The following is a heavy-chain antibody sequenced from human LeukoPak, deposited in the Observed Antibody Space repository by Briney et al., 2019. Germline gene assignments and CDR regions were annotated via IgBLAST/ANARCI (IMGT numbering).Heavy chain of an antibody. CDR1: GGSFSGYY. J-gene: IGHJ4*02. Sequence: SETLSLTCAVYGGSFSGYYWSWIRQPPGKGREWIGEINHSGSTNYNPSLKSRVTISVDTSKNQFSLKLSSVTAADTAVYYCARLYDSSGVDYWGQGTLVTVSS. CDR3: ARLYDSSGVDY. CDR2: INHSGST. D-gene: IGHD3-22*01. V-gene: IGHV4-34*01.